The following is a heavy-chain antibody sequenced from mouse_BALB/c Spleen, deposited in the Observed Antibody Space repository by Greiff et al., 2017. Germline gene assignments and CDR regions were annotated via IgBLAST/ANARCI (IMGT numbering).Heavy chain of an antibody. CDR1: GYTFTDYN. V-gene: IGHV1S29*02. CDR3: ARVYDYYAMDY. J-gene: IGHJ4*01. D-gene: IGHD1-1*01. Sequence: EVQLQQSGPELVKPGASVMISCKASGYTFTDYNMHWVKQSHGKSLEWIGYIYPYNGGTGYNQKFKSKATLTVDNSSSTAYMELRSLTSEDSAVYYCARVYDYYAMDYWGQGTSVTVSS. CDR2: IYPYNGGT.